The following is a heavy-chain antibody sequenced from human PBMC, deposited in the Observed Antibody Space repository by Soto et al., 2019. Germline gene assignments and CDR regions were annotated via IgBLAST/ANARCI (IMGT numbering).Heavy chain of an antibody. V-gene: IGHV4-4*09. CDR3: GRGVDYGHMAV. D-gene: IGHD3-16*01. Sequence: SETRSLTCTVSGDSVRNQYWSWIRRPPGRGLEWIGYIYRSGSTKYNPSLKSRLTISVDTSKNQFSLKLSSVTAADTAVYYCGRGVDYGHMAVWGKGTTVTGSS. CDR1: GDSVRNQY. CDR2: IYRSGST. J-gene: IGHJ6*03.